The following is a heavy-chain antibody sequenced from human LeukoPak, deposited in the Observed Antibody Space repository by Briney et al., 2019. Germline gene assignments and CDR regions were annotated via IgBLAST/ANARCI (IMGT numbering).Heavy chain of an antibody. Sequence: ASVKVSCKASGYTFTSYGISWVRQAPGQGLEWMGWIGAYNGNTNYAQKLQGRVTMTTDTSTSTAYMELRSLRSDDTAVYYCARLGGSSSPYYYYYMDVWGKGTTVTVSS. V-gene: IGHV1-18*01. CDR1: GYTFTSYG. CDR3: ARLGGSSSPYYYYYMDV. CDR2: IGAYNGNT. D-gene: IGHD6-6*01. J-gene: IGHJ6*03.